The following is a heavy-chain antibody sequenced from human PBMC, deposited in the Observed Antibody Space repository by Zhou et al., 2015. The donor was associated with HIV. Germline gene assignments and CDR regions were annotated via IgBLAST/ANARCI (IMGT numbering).Heavy chain of an antibody. V-gene: IGHV1-18*04. Sequence: QVQLVQSGGEVKKPGASMKVSCKASGYPFSSYGLTWVRQAPGQGLEWMGGIIPLTGTSKNAQKFQGRVTFTADRSATTAYMELRSLKSEDTAMYYCARDRGGARPAWRYFDLWGRGTLVTVSS. CDR1: GYPFSSYG. CDR2: IIPLTGTS. D-gene: IGHD6-6*01. J-gene: IGHJ2*01. CDR3: ARDRGGARPAWRYFDL.